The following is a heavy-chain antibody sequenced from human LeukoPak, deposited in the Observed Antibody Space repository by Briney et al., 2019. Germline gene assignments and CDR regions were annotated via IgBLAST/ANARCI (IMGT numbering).Heavy chain of an antibody. D-gene: IGHD4-17*01. CDR3: ARAVVASGDYGDYSPGMWVYGMDV. Sequence: PGESLKISCKGSGYSFTSYWISWVRQMPGKGLEWMGRIDPSDSYTNYSPSFQGHVTISADKSISTAYLQWSSLKASDTAMYYCARAVVASGDYGDYSPGMWVYGMDVWGQGTTVTVSS. V-gene: IGHV5-10-1*01. J-gene: IGHJ6*02. CDR1: GYSFTSYW. CDR2: IDPSDSYT.